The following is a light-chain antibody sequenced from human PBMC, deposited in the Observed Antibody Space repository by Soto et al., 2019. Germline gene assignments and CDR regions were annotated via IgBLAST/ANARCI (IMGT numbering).Light chain of an antibody. CDR1: SSDIGGYDS. Sequence: QSALTQPPSASGSPGQSVTISCTGTSSDIGGYDSVSWYQQHPGKAPKLIIYEVSKRPSGVPDRFSGSRSGNTASLTVSGLQAEDEADYYCSSHAGRINVLFGGGTKLTVL. CDR2: EVS. V-gene: IGLV2-8*01. J-gene: IGLJ3*02. CDR3: SSHAGRINVL.